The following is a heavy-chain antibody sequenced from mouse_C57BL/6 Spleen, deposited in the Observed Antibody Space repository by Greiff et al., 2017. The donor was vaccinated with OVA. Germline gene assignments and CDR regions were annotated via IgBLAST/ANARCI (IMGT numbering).Heavy chain of an antibody. CDR1: GYTFTDYY. CDR3: ARGGNYYGRGAMDY. Sequence: EVKLQQSGPELVKPGASVKISCKASGYTFTDYYMNWVKQSHGKSLEWIGDINPNNGGTSYNQKFKGKATLTVDKSSSTAYMELRSLTSEDSAVYYCARGGNYYGRGAMDYWGQGTSVTVSS. CDR2: INPNNGGT. D-gene: IGHD1-1*01. V-gene: IGHV1-26*01. J-gene: IGHJ4*01.